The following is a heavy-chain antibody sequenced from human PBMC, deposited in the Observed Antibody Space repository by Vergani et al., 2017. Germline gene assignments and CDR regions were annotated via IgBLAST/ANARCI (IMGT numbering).Heavy chain of an antibody. V-gene: IGHV3-30*02. J-gene: IGHJ6*02. CDR3: AKDPRGLRFGYYGMDV. CDR2: IRYDGSNK. D-gene: IGHD4-17*01. CDR1: GFTFSSYG. Sequence: QVQLVESGGGVVQAGGSLRLSCAASGFTFSSYGMHWVRQAPGKGLEWVAFIRYDGSNKYYADSVKGRFTISRDNSKNTLYLQMNSLRAEDTAVYYCAKDPRGLRFGYYGMDVWGQGTTVTVSS.